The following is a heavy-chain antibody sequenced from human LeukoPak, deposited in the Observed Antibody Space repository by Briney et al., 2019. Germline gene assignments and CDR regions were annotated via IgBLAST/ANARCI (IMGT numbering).Heavy chain of an antibody. J-gene: IGHJ5*02. Sequence: GGSLRLSCVVSGFTVSTNYVSWVRQAPGKGLEWVSLIYSGGSTYYADSVKGRFTISRDNSKNTLYLQMNSLRAEDTAVYYCAKDLTGIAVAGGPHWFDPWGQGTLVTVSS. D-gene: IGHD6-19*01. CDR2: IYSGGST. CDR1: GFTVSTNY. V-gene: IGHV3-53*01. CDR3: AKDLTGIAVAGGPHWFDP.